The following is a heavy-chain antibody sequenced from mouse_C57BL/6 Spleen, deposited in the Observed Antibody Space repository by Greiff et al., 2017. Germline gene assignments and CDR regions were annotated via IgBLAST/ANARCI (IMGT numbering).Heavy chain of an antibody. CDR1: GYAFTNYL. D-gene: IGHD1-1*01. V-gene: IGHV1-54*01. CDR2: INPGSGGT. Sequence: VQLQESGAELVRPGTSVKVSCKASGYAFTNYLIEWVKQRPGQGLEWIGVINPGSGGTNYNEKFKGKATLTADKSPSTAYMQLSSLTSEDSAVYFCARSRYYGSSGAMDYWGQGTSVTVSS. J-gene: IGHJ4*01. CDR3: ARSRYYGSSGAMDY.